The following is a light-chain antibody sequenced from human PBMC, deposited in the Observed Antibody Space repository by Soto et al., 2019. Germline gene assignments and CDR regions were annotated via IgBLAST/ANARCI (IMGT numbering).Light chain of an antibody. J-gene: IGKJ1*01. CDR2: GAS. CDR3: QQYNNGPPWT. CDR1: QSVSSN. Sequence: DIVMTPSPSTLSVSPGERATLSCRASQSVSSNLAWYQQKPGQAPRLLIYGASTRATGIPARFSGSGSGTEFTLTISSLQSEDFAVYYCQQYNNGPPWTVGQGTKVDIK. V-gene: IGKV3-15*01.